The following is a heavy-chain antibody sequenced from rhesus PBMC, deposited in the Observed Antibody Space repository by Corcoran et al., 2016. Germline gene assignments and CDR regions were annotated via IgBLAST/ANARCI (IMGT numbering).Heavy chain of an antibody. CDR3: ARDEYYYSGSFPAY. CDR1: GFSFSDYY. Sequence: EVQLVESGGGLAKPGGSLRLSCAASGFSFSDYYMYWVRQAPGKGLEWVSGISYPAGTTTYAASVKGRFPISRENVKNTLYLQMDSLRAEDTAVYYCARDEYYYSGSFPAYWGQGVLVTVSS. CDR2: ISYPAGTT. V-gene: IGHV3S18*01. D-gene: IGHD3-16*01. J-gene: IGHJ4*01.